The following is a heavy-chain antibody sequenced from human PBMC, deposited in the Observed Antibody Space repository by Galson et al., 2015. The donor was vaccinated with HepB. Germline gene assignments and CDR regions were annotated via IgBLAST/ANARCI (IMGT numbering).Heavy chain of an antibody. V-gene: IGHV3-23*01. CDR2: ISGSGGSP. Sequence: SLRLSCAASGFTFSDYAMTWVRRVPGRGLGWVSAISGSGGSPYYAAFVKGRFTISRDNSKSTLYLQMDSLRAEDTAVYYCAKLTTVTTLWYHDYWGQGTLVTLSS. J-gene: IGHJ4*02. CDR1: GFTFSDYA. CDR3: AKLTTVTTLWYHDY. D-gene: IGHD4-17*01.